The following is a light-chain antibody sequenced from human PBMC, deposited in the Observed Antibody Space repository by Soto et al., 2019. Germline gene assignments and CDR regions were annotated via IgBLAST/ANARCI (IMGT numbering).Light chain of an antibody. CDR1: SSDVGGYNY. CDR3: SSYAGITNWV. CDR2: EVS. V-gene: IGLV2-8*01. J-gene: IGLJ3*02. Sequence: QSALTQPPSASGSPGQSVTISCTGTSSDVGGYNYVSWYQQHPGKAPKLMIYEVSKRPSGVPDRFSGSKSGNTASLTVSGLQADDEAEYYCSSYAGITNWVFGGGTKLTVL.